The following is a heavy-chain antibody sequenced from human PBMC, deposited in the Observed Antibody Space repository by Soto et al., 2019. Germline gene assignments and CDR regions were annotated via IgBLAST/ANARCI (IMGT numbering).Heavy chain of an antibody. CDR1: GFTFSSYA. D-gene: IGHD1-1*01. Sequence: QVQLVESGGGVVQPGRSLRLSCAASGFTFSSYAMHWVRQAPGKGLEWVAVISYDGSNKYYADSVKGRFTISRDNSKNTMYLQMNSLRAEDTAGYYCARGWNRYWYFDLLGRGTLVPVSS. CDR2: ISYDGSNK. J-gene: IGHJ2*01. CDR3: ARGWNRYWYFDL. V-gene: IGHV3-30-3*01.